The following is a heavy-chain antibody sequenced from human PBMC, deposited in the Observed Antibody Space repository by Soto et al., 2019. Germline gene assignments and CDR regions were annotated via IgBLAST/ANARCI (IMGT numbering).Heavy chain of an antibody. J-gene: IGHJ5*02. Sequence: ASVKVSCKASGGTFSSYAISWVRQAPGQGLEWMGGIIPIFGTANYAQKFQGRVTITADESTSTAYMELSSLRSEDTAVYYCARAHSAIVPNWYDPSSQRTLVTVSS. CDR1: GGTFSSYA. D-gene: IGHD5-18*01. CDR3: ARAHSAIVPNWYDP. CDR2: IIPIFGTA. V-gene: IGHV1-69*13.